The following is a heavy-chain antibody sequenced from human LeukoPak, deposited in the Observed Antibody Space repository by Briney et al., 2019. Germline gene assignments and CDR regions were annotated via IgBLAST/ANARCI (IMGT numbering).Heavy chain of an antibody. CDR1: GFTFTGYS. V-gene: IGHV3-23*01. Sequence: GGSLRLSCVASGFTFTGYSMHWLRQAPGKGLDWVSAISGSDSNTYYADSVKGRFTISRDNSKNTLYLQMNSLRAEDTAIYYCAKRREGAFDYWGQGTLVTVSS. CDR2: ISGSDSNT. D-gene: IGHD1-26*01. CDR3: AKRREGAFDY. J-gene: IGHJ4*02.